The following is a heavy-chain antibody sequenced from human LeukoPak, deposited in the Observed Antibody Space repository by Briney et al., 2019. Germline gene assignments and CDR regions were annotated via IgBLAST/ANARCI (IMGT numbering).Heavy chain of an antibody. D-gene: IGHD6-19*01. CDR2: ITTSGGST. CDR3: AKPYSSGWYAEYFQH. CDR1: GFTFSSYA. J-gene: IGHJ1*01. V-gene: IGHV3-23*01. Sequence: GGSLRLSCAASGFTFSSYAMSWVRQAPGEGLEWVSSITTSGGSTYYADSVKGRFTISRDNSKNTLYLQMNSLRAEDTAVYYCAKPYSSGWYAEYFQHWGRGTLVTVSS.